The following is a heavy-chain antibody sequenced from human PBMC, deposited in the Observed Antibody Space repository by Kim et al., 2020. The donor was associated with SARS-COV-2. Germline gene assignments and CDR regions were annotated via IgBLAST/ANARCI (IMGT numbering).Heavy chain of an antibody. Sequence: GGSLRLSCAASGFTFSSYSMNWVRQAPGKGLEWVSYISSSSSTIYYADSVKGRFTISRDNAKNSLYLQMNSLRAEDTAVYYCARRGGNNGGYYFDYWGQGTLVTVSS. J-gene: IGHJ4*02. D-gene: IGHD1-26*01. V-gene: IGHV3-48*04. CDR2: ISSSSSTI. CDR3: ARRGGNNGGYYFDY. CDR1: GFTFSSYS.